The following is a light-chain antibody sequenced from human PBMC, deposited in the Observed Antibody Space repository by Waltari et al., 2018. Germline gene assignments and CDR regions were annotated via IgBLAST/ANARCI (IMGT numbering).Light chain of an antibody. J-gene: IGKJ4*01. CDR3: QQHNNLPLT. V-gene: IGKV3-15*01. CDR2: GAS. CDR1: QSVTSN. Sequence: VMTPSPVPLSMSQAERATLSCRASQSVTSNLAWYQQKPGQAPRLLIHGASTRATGVPARFSGSGYGTEFTLTISRLQSEDFAVYYCQQHNNLPLTFGGGTKVEIK.